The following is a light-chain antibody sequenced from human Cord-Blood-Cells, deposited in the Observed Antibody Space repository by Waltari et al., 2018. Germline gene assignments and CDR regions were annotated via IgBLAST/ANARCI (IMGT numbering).Light chain of an antibody. CDR1: SPNSRSKP. Sequence: HSVLTHPPTAPGTPGQGATVSCSERSPNSRSKPLHWYQQLPGTAPKLLIYSNNQRPSGVPDRFSGSKSGTSASLAISGLQSEDEADYYCAAWDDSLNGWVFGGGTKLTVL. CDR3: AAWDDSLNGWV. CDR2: SNN. J-gene: IGLJ3*02. V-gene: IGLV1-44*01.